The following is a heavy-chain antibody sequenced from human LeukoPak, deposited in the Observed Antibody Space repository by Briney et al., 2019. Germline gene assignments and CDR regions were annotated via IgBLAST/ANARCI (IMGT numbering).Heavy chain of an antibody. D-gene: IGHD3-10*01. Sequence: SETLSLTCTVSGGSISSYYWSWIRQLPGKGLEWIGYIYYSGSTNYNPSLKSRVTISVDTSKNQFSLKLSSVTAADTAVYYCATTNVLLWFGELSKTAYFDYWGQGTLVTVSS. CDR3: ATTNVLLWFGELSKTAYFDY. J-gene: IGHJ4*02. CDR2: IYYSGST. V-gene: IGHV4-59*12. CDR1: GGSISSYY.